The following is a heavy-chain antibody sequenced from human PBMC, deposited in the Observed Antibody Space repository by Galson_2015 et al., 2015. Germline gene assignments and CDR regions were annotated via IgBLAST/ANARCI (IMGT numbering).Heavy chain of an antibody. J-gene: IGHJ6*02. CDR2: IYYSGST. CDR3: ARAPTTGPHYYYGMDV. CDR1: GGSISSYY. Sequence: SETLSLTCTVSGGSISSYYWSWIRQPPGKGLEWIGYIYYSGSTNYNLSLKSRVTISVDTSKNQFSLKLSSVTAADTAVYYCARAPTTGPHYYYGMDVWGQGTTVTVSS. V-gene: IGHV4-59*01. D-gene: IGHD1-14*01.